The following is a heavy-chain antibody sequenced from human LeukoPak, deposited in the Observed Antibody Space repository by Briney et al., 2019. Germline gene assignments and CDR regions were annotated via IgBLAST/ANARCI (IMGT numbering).Heavy chain of an antibody. Sequence: GGSLRLSCAASGFTFSSYAMHWVRQAPGKGLEWVAVISYDGSNKYYADSVKGRFTISRDNSKNTLYLQMNSLRAEDTAVYYCAKDSLYYDSSGSDYWGQGTLVTVSS. CDR2: ISYDGSNK. CDR1: GFTFSSYA. D-gene: IGHD3-22*01. V-gene: IGHV3-30*18. CDR3: AKDSLYYDSSGSDY. J-gene: IGHJ4*02.